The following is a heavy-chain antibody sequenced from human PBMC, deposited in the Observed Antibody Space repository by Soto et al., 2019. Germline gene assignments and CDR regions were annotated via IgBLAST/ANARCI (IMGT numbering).Heavy chain of an antibody. V-gene: IGHV4-59*01. CDR1: GDSISSYY. CDR3: ARDRRWQSYSWGFDY. J-gene: IGHJ4*02. D-gene: IGHD1-26*01. CDR2: IYYSGSS. Sequence: SETLSLTCTVSGDSISSYYWSWIRQPPGKGLEWIGHIYYSGSSNYNPSLKSRVTISVDTSRNQFSLKLSSVTAADTAVYYCARDRRWQSYSWGFDYWGQGKLLTVSS.